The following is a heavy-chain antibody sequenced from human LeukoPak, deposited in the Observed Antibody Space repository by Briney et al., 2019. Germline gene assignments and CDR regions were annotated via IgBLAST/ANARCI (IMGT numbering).Heavy chain of an antibody. CDR1: GYTFTSYG. CDR2: ISAYNGIT. Sequence: ASVKVSCKASGYTFTSYGISWVRQAPGQGLEWMGWISAYNGITNYAQKLQGRVTMTTDTSTSTAYMELRSLRSDDTAVYYCARRGYGSGAPWGYYYYMDVWGKGTTVTVSS. D-gene: IGHD3-10*01. CDR3: ARRGYGSGAPWGYYYYMDV. J-gene: IGHJ6*03. V-gene: IGHV1-18*01.